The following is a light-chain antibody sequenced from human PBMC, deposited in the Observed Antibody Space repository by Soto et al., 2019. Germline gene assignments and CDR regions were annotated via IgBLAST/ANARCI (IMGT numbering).Light chain of an antibody. J-gene: IGKJ5*01. CDR3: QQRSNWPPKVT. CDR2: DAS. V-gene: IGKV3-11*01. Sequence: EIVLTQSPATVSLSAGQRATLSCWASQSLSSYLAWYQQKPGQAPRLLIYDASNRATGIPARFSGSGSGTDFTLTISSLEPEDFAVYYCQQRSNWPPKVTFGQGTRLEI. CDR1: QSLSSY.